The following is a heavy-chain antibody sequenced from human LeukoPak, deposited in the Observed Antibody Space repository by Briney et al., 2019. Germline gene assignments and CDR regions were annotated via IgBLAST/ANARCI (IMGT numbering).Heavy chain of an antibody. CDR1: GFTFSSYY. J-gene: IGHJ4*02. CDR2: INPDGSTA. CDR3: ARDSLIVH. V-gene: IGHV3-74*01. Sequence: PGGSLRLSCAASGFTFSSYYLHWVRQAPGKGLVWVSRINPDGSTASYADSVKGRFTISRDNAKNSLYLQMNSLRAEDTAVYYCARDSLIVHWGQGTLVTVSS. D-gene: IGHD2-21*01.